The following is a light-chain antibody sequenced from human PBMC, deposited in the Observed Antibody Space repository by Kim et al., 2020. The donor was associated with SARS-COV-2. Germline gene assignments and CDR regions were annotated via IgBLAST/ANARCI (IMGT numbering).Light chain of an antibody. V-gene: IGLV6-57*03. CDR2: EDD. CDR1: GGSIDDND. CDR3: QSYNRDNVI. J-gene: IGLJ2*01. Sequence: GKTVTISCGRSGGSIDDNDVQWYQQRPGGGPSTVIYEDDQRPSGVSERFSGSSGNSSNSASRAISGLRTEDEADYYCQSYNRDNVIFGGGTQLTVL.